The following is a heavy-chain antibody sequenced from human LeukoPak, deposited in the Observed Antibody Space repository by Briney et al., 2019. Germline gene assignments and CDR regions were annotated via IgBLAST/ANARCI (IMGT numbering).Heavy chain of an antibody. CDR3: ARVIAYYDFWSGYYDYYYYMDV. D-gene: IGHD3-3*01. Sequence: ASVKVSCKASGYTFTSYAMNWVRQAPGQGLEWMGCINTNTGNPTYAQGFTGRFVFSLDTSVSTAYLQISSLKAEDTAVYYCARVIAYYDFWSGYYDYYYYMDVWGKGTTVTVSS. CDR1: GYTFTSYA. J-gene: IGHJ6*03. CDR2: INTNTGNP. V-gene: IGHV7-4-1*02.